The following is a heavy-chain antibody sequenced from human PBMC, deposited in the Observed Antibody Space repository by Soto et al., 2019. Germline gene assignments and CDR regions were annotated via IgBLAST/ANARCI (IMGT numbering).Heavy chain of an antibody. Sequence: GASVKVSCKASGYTFTNYAMNWVRQAPGQRLEWMGWINAGNGNTKYSQKFQGRVTITRDTSASTAYMDLSSLRSEDTAVYYCARDRGDAYNHFDYWGQGTLVTVS. V-gene: IGHV1-3*01. J-gene: IGHJ4*02. CDR2: INAGNGNT. D-gene: IGHD3-10*01. CDR1: GYTFTNYA. CDR3: ARDRGDAYNHFDY.